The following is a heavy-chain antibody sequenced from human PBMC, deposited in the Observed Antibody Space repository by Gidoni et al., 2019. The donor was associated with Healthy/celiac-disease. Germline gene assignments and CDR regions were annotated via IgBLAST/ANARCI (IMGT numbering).Heavy chain of an antibody. J-gene: IGHJ4*02. CDR2: NKSKTDGGTT. Sequence: EVQLVESGGGLVKPGGSLRLSCAASGFTFSNAWMSWVRQAPGKGLEWVGRNKSKTDGGTTSYAAPVKGRFTISRDDSKNTLYLQMNSLKTEDTAVYYCTTSEGRVDYWGQGTLVTVSS. CDR1: GFTFSNAW. CDR3: TTSEGRVDY. V-gene: IGHV3-15*06.